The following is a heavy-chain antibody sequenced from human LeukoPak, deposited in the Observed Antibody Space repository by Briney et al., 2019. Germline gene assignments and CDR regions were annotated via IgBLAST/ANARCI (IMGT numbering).Heavy chain of an antibody. CDR1: GFTFSSYA. Sequence: PGGSLRLSCAASGFTFSSYAMSWVRQAPGKELEWVSGISTSGGSTYYADSAKGRFTISRDNSKNTLYLQMNSLRAEDTAVYYCAKEKGYDSSGYYTQEIDYWGQGTLVTVSS. V-gene: IGHV3-23*01. J-gene: IGHJ4*02. D-gene: IGHD3-22*01. CDR2: ISTSGGST. CDR3: AKEKGYDSSGYYTQEIDY.